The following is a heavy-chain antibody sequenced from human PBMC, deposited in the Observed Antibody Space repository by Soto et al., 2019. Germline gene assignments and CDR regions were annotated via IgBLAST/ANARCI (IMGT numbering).Heavy chain of an antibody. Sequence: QVQLVQSGAEVKKPGASVKVSCKASGYTFTSYDINWVRQATGQGLEWMGWMNPNSGNTGYAQKFQGRVTMTSNTSIITAYMELSSLRSEDTAVYYCARGLESSRSLDPWGQGTLVTVSS. V-gene: IGHV1-8*01. D-gene: IGHD6-6*01. CDR2: MNPNSGNT. CDR3: ARGLESSRSLDP. CDR1: GYTFTSYD. J-gene: IGHJ5*02.